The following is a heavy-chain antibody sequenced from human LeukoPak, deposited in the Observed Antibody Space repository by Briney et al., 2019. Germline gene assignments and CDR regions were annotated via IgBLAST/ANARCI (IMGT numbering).Heavy chain of an antibody. CDR2: IIPIFGTA. V-gene: IGHV1-69*01. Sequence: GSSVKVSCKASGGTFSSYAISWVRQAPGQGLDWMGGIIPIFGTANYAQKFQGRVTITADESTSTAYMKLSSLRSEDTPVYYCAGGPRGYDFSVVYYMDVWGKGTTVTVSS. CDR3: AGGPRGYDFSVVYYMDV. CDR1: GGTFSSYA. D-gene: IGHD3-3*01. J-gene: IGHJ6*03.